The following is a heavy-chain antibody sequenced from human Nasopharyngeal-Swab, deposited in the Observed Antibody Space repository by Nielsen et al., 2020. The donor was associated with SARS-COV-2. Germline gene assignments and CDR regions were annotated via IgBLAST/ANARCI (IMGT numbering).Heavy chain of an antibody. D-gene: IGHD3-10*01. J-gene: IGHJ3*02. CDR3: ARSRSGGYFGAFDI. Sequence: GESLKISCAASGFTFSSYAMHWVRQAPGKGLEWVAVISYDGSNKYYADSVKGRFTISRDNSKNTLYLQMNSLRAEDTAVYYCARSRSGGYFGAFDIWGQGTMVTVSS. CDR1: GFTFSSYA. CDR2: ISYDGSNK. V-gene: IGHV3-30-3*01.